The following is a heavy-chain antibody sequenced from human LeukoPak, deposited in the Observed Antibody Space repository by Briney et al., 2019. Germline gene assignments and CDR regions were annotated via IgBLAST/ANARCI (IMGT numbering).Heavy chain of an antibody. J-gene: IGHJ2*01. D-gene: IGHD3-10*01. CDR1: GGSISSSSYY. V-gene: IGHV4-39*01. CDR3: ARGRRLPVWFRELLVYGPRGWYFDL. Sequence: SETLSLTCTVSGGSISSSSYYWGWIRQPPGKGLEWIGSIYYSGSTYYNPSLKSRVTISVDTSKNQFSLKLSSVTAADTAVYYCARGRRLPVWFRELLVYGPRGWYFDLWGRGTLVTVSS. CDR2: IYYSGST.